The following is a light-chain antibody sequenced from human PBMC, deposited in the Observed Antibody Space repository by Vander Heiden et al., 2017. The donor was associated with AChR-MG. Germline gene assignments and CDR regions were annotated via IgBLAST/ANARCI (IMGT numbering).Light chain of an antibody. J-gene: IGKJ1*01. CDR1: QGIRND. V-gene: IGKV1-6*01. CDR2: AAS. CDR3: LQDYNYT. Sequence: AIQMTQSPSSLSASVGDRVTITCRASQGIRNDLGWYQQKPGKAPKLLIYAASSLQSGVPSRFSGSGSGTDFTLTSSSLQPEDFATYYCLQDYNYTFGQGTKVEIK.